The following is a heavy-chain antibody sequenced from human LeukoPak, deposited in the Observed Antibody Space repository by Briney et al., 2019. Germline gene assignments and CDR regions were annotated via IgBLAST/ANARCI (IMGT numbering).Heavy chain of an antibody. Sequence: GGSLRLSCAASGFTVSNNYMSWLRQAAGKGLDWVSVIYSDGSTYYADSVKGRFTISKDNSKNTLYLQMNSLRAEDTAIYYCAKAPTYGLDVWGQGTTVTVSS. V-gene: IGHV3-53*01. CDR3: AKAPTYGLDV. CDR1: GFTVSNNY. J-gene: IGHJ6*02. CDR2: IYSDGST.